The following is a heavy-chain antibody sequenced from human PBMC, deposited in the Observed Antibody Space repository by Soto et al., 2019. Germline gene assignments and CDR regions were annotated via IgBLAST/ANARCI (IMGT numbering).Heavy chain of an antibody. J-gene: IGHJ3*01. CDR2: FYWDDDR. Sequence: QITLKESGPTLVRPTQTLTLTCTFSGFSLTTTGVGVGWIRQPPGEALDWLAVFYWDDDRRYSPSLRSRLTHNKGTSKSQVVHTMENMDPVHTDTYQCKPIITSYGRIIGENAFVVRGQGTLVTVSS. CDR3: KPIITSYGRIIGENAFVV. D-gene: IGHD3-10*01. CDR1: GFSLTTTGVG. V-gene: IGHV2-5*02.